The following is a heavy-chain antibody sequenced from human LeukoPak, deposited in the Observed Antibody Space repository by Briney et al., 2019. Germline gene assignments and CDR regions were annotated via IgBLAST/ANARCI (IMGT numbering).Heavy chain of an antibody. CDR3: ARDMAYSNYGYYYYYMHV. J-gene: IGHJ6*03. CDR2: IYSGGST. D-gene: IGHD4-11*01. V-gene: IGHV3-66*02. Sequence: GGSLRLSCAASGFTVSSNYMSWVRQAPGKGLEWVSVIYSGGSTYYADSVKGRFTISRDNSKNTLYLQMNSLRAEDTAVYYCARDMAYSNYGYYYYYMHVWGKGTTVTVSS. CDR1: GFTVSSNY.